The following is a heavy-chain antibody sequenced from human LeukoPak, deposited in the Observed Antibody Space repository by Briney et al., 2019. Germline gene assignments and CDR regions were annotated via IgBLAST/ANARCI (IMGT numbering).Heavy chain of an antibody. D-gene: IGHD2-15*01. V-gene: IGHV3-33*06. Sequence: GRSLRLSCATSGFTFSNYGMHWVRQAPGKGLEWVAVIWYDGTNKYYADSVKGRFTISRDNSKNTLYLQMNSLRAEDTAVYYCAKDLSSVVAAPFDYWGQGTLVTVSS. CDR2: IWYDGTNK. J-gene: IGHJ4*02. CDR3: AKDLSSVVAAPFDY. CDR1: GFTFSNYG.